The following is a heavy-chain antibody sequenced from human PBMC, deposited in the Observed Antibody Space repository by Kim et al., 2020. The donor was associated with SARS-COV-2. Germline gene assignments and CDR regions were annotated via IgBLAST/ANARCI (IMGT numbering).Heavy chain of an antibody. CDR2: IIPILGIA. Sequence: SVKVSCKASGGTFSSYAISWVRQAPGQGLEWMGRIIPILGIANYAQKFQGRVTITADKSTSTAYMELSSLRSEDTAVYYCARHAESLGGYVSSGYYGYW. CDR3: ARHAESLGGYVSSGYYGYW. D-gene: IGHD3-22*01. CDR1: GGTFSSYA. J-gene: IGHJ2*01. V-gene: IGHV1-69*04.